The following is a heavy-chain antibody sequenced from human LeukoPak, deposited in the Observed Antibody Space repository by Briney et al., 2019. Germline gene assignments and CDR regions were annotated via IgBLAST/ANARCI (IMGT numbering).Heavy chain of an antibody. J-gene: IGHJ3*02. CDR3: ARGYRPDAFDI. Sequence: SETLSLTCTVSGGSISSYYWSWIRQPPGKGLERIGYIYYSGSTNYNPSLKSRVTISVDTSKNQFSLKLSSVTAADTAVYYCARGYRPDAFDIWGQGTMVTVSS. CDR2: IYYSGST. D-gene: IGHD2-15*01. CDR1: GGSISSYY. V-gene: IGHV4-59*01.